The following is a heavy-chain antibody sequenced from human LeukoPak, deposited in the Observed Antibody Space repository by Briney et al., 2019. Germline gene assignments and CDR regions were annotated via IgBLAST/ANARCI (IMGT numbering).Heavy chain of an antibody. CDR2: IYYSGST. CDR3: ARVKWELPDY. Sequence: SETLSLTCTVSGGSISSGDYYWSWIRQSPGKGLEWIGYIYYSGSTYYNPSLKSRVTISVDTSKNQFSLKLSSVTAADTAVYYCARVKWELPDYWGQGTLVTVFS. J-gene: IGHJ4*02. D-gene: IGHD1-26*01. CDR1: GGSISSGDYY. V-gene: IGHV4-30-4*08.